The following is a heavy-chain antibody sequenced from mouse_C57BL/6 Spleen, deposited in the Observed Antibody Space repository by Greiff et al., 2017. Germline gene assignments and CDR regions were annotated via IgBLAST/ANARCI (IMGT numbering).Heavy chain of an antibody. CDR1: GYTFTDHT. CDR3: AREGFYYGEGGYYAMDY. V-gene: IGHV1-78*01. D-gene: IGHD2-13*01. CDR2: ISPRDGST. J-gene: IGHJ4*01. Sequence: QVQLQQSDAELVKPGASVKISCKVSGYTFTDHTIHWMKQRPEQGLEWIGYISPRDGSTKYNEKFKGKATLTADKSSSTAYMQLNSLTSEDSAVYFCAREGFYYGEGGYYAMDYWGQGTSVTVSS.